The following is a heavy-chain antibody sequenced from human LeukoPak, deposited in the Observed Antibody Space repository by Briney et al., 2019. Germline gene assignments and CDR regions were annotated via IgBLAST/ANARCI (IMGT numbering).Heavy chain of an antibody. CDR3: AKDLEYQLLYYFDY. V-gene: IGHV3-23*01. CDR1: DTTFRSNA. D-gene: IGHD2-2*01. CDR2: ISGSGGST. Sequence: PGGPLRLSCTALDTTFRSNAMSWGPKAPGKGLEWVSAISGSGGSTYYADSVKGRFTISRDNSKNTLYLQMNSLRAEDTAVYYCAKDLEYQLLYYFDYWGQGTLVTVSS. J-gene: IGHJ4*02.